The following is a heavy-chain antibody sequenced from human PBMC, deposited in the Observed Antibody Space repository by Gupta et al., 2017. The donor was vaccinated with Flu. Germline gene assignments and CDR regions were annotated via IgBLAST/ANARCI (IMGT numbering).Heavy chain of an antibody. CDR1: GGTFSSDA. CDR3: ARALYSSSSPEYFQH. J-gene: IGHJ1*01. D-gene: IGHD6-6*01. Sequence: QVQLVQSGAEVKKPGSSGKVPCKASGGTFSSDATSWVRRAPGQGLEWMGGIIPIFGTANYAQKFQGRVTITADESTSTAYMELSSLRSEDTAVYYCARALYSSSSPEYFQHWGQGTLVTVSS. CDR2: IIPIFGTA. V-gene: IGHV1-69*01.